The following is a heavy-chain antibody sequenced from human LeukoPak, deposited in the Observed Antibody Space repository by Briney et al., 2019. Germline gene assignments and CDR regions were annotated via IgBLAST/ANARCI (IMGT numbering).Heavy chain of an antibody. Sequence: PGGSLRLSCAASGFTFSNAWMSWVRQAPGKGLEWVGRIKSKTDGGTTDYAAPGKGRFTTSRDDSKNTLYLQMNSLKTEDTAVYYCTTVGGRVLRYFDWLSRVLDYWGQGTLVTVSS. CDR3: TTVGGRVLRYFDWLSRVLDY. CDR1: GFTFSNAW. V-gene: IGHV3-15*01. D-gene: IGHD3-9*01. CDR2: IKSKTDGGTT. J-gene: IGHJ4*02.